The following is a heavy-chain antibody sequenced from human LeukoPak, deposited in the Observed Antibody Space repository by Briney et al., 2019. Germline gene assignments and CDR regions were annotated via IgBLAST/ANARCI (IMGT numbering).Heavy chain of an antibody. J-gene: IGHJ4*02. CDR3: ARSNRATRPIDY. D-gene: IGHD1-26*01. V-gene: IGHV3-74*01. CDR2: INSDGSST. CDR1: GFTFSSYW. Sequence: GGSLRLSCAASGFTFSSYWMHWVRHAPGKGLVWVSRINSDGSSTSHADSVKGRFTISRDNAKNTLYLQMNSLRAEDTAVYYCARSNRATRPIDYWGQGTLVTVSS.